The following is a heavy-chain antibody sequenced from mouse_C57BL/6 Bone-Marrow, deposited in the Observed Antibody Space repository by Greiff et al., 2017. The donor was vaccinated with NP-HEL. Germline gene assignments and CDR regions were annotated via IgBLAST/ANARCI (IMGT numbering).Heavy chain of an antibody. V-gene: IGHV2-4*01. CDR1: GFSLTSYG. Sequence: VQLQESGPGLVQPSQSLSITCTVSGFSLTSYGVHWVRQPPGKGLEWLGVIWSGGSTDYNAAFISRLSISKDNSKSQVFFKMNSLQADDTAIYYCAKFDYPSYWYFDVWGTGTTVTVSS. D-gene: IGHD2-4*01. CDR2: IWSGGST. CDR3: AKFDYPSYWYFDV. J-gene: IGHJ1*03.